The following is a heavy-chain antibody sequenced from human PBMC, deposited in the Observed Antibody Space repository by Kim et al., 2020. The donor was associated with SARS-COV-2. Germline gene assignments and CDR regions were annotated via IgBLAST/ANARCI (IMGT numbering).Heavy chain of an antibody. CDR1: GFTFSSYW. D-gene: IGHD3-22*01. V-gene: IGHV3-74*01. J-gene: IGHJ6*02. Sequence: GGSLRLSCAASGFTFSSYWMHWVRQAPGKGLVWVSRINSDGSSTSYADSVKGRFTISRDNAKNTLYLQMNSLRAEDTAVYYCARDPSYYYDSSGYYLMFYYYYGMDVWGQGTTVTVSS. CDR2: INSDGSST. CDR3: ARDPSYYYDSSGYYLMFYYYYGMDV.